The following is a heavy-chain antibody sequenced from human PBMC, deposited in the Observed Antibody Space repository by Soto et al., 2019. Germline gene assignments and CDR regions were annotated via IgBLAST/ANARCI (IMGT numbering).Heavy chain of an antibody. D-gene: IGHD3-9*01. CDR3: ARGRADYDILTGYGHYYYYGMDV. Sequence: ASVKVSCKASGYTFTSYGISWVRQAPGQGLEWMGWISAYNGNTNYAQKLQGRVTMTTDTSTSTAYMELRSLRSDDTAVYYCARGRADYDILTGYGHYYYYGMDVWGQGTTGTVSS. V-gene: IGHV1-18*04. J-gene: IGHJ6*02. CDR2: ISAYNGNT. CDR1: GYTFTSYG.